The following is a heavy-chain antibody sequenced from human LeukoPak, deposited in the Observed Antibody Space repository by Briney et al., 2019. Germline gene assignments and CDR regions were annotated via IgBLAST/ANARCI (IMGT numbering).Heavy chain of an antibody. V-gene: IGHV3-21*01. J-gene: IGHJ5*02. D-gene: IGHD6-13*01. CDR3: ARSGYSSSWYLTKNNWFDP. CDR2: ISSSSSYI. CDR1: GFTFSSYA. Sequence: PGGSLRLSCAASGFTFSSYAMSWVRQAPGKGLEWVSSISSSSSYIYYADSVKGRFTISRDNAKNPLYLQMNSLRAEDTAVYYCARSGYSSSWYLTKNNWFDPWGQGTLVTVSS.